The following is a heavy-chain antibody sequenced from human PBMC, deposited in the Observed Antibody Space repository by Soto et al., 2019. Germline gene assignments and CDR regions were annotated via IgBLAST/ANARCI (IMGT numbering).Heavy chain of an antibody. D-gene: IGHD3-22*01. CDR3: ARHLGYDSSGYYRNWFDP. V-gene: IGHV4-59*08. Sequence: SGTLSLTCTVSGGSISSYYWSWIRQPPGKGLEWIGYISYSGSTNYNPSLKSRVTISVDTSKNQFSLKLTSVTAADTAVYYCARHLGYDSSGYYRNWFDPWGQGTLVTVS. J-gene: IGHJ5*02. CDR2: ISYSGST. CDR1: GGSISSYY.